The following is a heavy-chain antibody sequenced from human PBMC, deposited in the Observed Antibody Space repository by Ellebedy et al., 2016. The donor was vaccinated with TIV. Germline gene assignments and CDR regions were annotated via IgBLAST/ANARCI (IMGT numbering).Heavy chain of an antibody. CDR2: FIPVFGRA. D-gene: IGHD6-6*01. V-gene: IGHV1-69*04. CDR1: GGTFSSYV. J-gene: IGHJ3*02. Sequence: ASVKVSCKASGGTFSSYVISWVRQAPGQGLEWMGRFIPVFGRATYAQKFQGRVTITADKSTSTVYMELSSLTSEDTAVYYCARGRGPAARSFDIWGQGTMVTVSS. CDR3: ARGRGPAARSFDI.